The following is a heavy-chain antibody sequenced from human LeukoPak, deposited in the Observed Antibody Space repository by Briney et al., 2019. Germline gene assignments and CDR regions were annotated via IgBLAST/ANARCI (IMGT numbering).Heavy chain of an antibody. CDR3: ARHQHAGREHYYGIDV. D-gene: IGHD1-26*01. CDR2: IFHTGST. J-gene: IGHJ6*02. CDR1: GGSIGLYY. Sequence: PSETLSLTCTVSGGSIGLYYWAWIRQPPGKGLEWIGYIFHTGSTNYNPSLKSRLTISVDTSRNQFSLRVSSVTAADTAVYYCARHQHAGREHYYGIDVWGQGTTVSVSS. V-gene: IGHV4-59*08.